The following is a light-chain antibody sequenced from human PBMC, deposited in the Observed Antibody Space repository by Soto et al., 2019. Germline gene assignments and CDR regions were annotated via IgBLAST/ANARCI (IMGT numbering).Light chain of an antibody. CDR3: QQYGSSPGWT. V-gene: IGKV3-20*01. CDR2: GAS. Sequence: EIVLTQSPGTLSLSPGERATLSCRASQSVSSSYLAWYQQKPGQAPRLLIYGASSRATGIPDRFSGSGSGTYFTLTISRLEPEDFEVYYCQQYGSSPGWTFGQGTKVEIK. CDR1: QSVSSSY. J-gene: IGKJ1*01.